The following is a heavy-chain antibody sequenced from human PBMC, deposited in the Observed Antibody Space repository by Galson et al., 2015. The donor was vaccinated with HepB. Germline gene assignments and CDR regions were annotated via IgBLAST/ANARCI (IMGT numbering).Heavy chain of an antibody. J-gene: IGHJ4*02. CDR2: VSYDGGKK. V-gene: IGHV3-30-3*01. CDR1: GFIFSNYA. CDR3: TRDRDSGGYPPFDY. Sequence: SLRLSCAASGFIFSNYAMHWVRQAPGKGLEWVAVVSYDGGKKYYVDSVKGRFTISRDSSKNTVYLHMNSLRPDDTAVYYCTRDRDSGGYPPFDYWGQGTLVTVSS. D-gene: IGHD3-22*01.